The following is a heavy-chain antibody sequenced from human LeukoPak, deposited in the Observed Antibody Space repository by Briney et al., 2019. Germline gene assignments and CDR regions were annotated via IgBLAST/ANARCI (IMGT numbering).Heavy chain of an antibody. V-gene: IGHV3-21*01. Sequence: GGSLRISCAAAGFTFRSNVMNWVRQAPGKELEWVSSISSSSSYIYYADSVKGRFTISRDNAKNSLYLQMNSLRAEDTAVYYCARDAPGYSYGYDYWGQGTLVTVSS. CDR3: ARDAPGYSYGYDY. D-gene: IGHD5-18*01. J-gene: IGHJ4*02. CDR1: GFTFRSNV. CDR2: ISSSSSYI.